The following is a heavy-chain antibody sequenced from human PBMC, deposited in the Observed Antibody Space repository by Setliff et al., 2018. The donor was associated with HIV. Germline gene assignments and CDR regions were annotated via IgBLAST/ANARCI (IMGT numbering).Heavy chain of an antibody. CDR1: GDSISRGPYY. CDR2: VYTSGDT. Sequence: SETLSLTCTVSGDSISRGPYYWSWIRQPAGKGLEWIGRVYTSGDTNYNPSLRSRVIISVDTSKNQFSLSLSSVTATDTAVYYCARGRRYGGNSAGSYFDYWGHGILVTVSS. D-gene: IGHD2-21*02. V-gene: IGHV4-61*02. CDR3: ARGRRYGGNSAGSYFDY. J-gene: IGHJ5*01.